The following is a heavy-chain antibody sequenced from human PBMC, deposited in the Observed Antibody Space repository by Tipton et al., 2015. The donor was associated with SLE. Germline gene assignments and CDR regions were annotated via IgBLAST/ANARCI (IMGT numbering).Heavy chain of an antibody. CDR1: GGSFSSYY. Sequence: TLSLTCAVYGGSFSSYYWGWIRQPPGKGLEWIGSFFYSESTYYYNPSLKSRITMFLDTSKNQFSLSLSSVTAADTAMYYCARETLTGTITFWGQGTLVTVSS. CDR3: ARETLTGTITF. V-gene: IGHV4-39*07. D-gene: IGHD1-7*01. CDR2: FFYSESTY. J-gene: IGHJ1*01.